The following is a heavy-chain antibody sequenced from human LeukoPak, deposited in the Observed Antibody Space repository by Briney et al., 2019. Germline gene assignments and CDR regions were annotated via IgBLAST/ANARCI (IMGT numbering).Heavy chain of an antibody. CDR3: ARGPTMYSSGWYGDY. CDR2: ISAYNGNT. Sequence: ASVTVSCKASGYTFTSYGISWVRQAPGQGLEWMGWISAYNGNTNYAQKLQGRVTMTTDTSTSTAYMELRSLRSDDTAVYYCARGPTMYSSGWYGDYWGQGTLVTVSS. D-gene: IGHD6-19*01. J-gene: IGHJ4*02. CDR1: GYTFTSYG. V-gene: IGHV1-18*01.